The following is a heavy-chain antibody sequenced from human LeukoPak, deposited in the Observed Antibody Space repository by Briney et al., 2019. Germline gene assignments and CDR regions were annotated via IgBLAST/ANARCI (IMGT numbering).Heavy chain of an antibody. CDR2: INNDGSST. D-gene: IGHD3-3*01. CDR1: GITFSGYW. CDR3: ARRFLELDY. V-gene: IGHV3-74*01. J-gene: IGHJ4*02. Sequence: GGSLRLSCAASGITFSGYWMHWVRQAPGKGLVWVSRINNDGSSTSYADSVKGRFTISRDNAKNSLYLQMNSLRAEDTAVYYCARRFLELDYWGQGTLVTVSS.